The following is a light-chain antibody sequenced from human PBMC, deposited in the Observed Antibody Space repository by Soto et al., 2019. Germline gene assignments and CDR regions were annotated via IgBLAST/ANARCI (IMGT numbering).Light chain of an antibody. J-gene: IGKJ2*01. Sequence: EIVLTQSPATLSLSPGERATLSCRASQSVSSYLGWYQQKPGQAPRLLIYDASNRATGIPARFSGNGSGTDFTLTISSLEPEDFAVYYCQQRSNWPPYTFGQGTKLEI. CDR3: QQRSNWPPYT. CDR2: DAS. V-gene: IGKV3-11*01. CDR1: QSVSSY.